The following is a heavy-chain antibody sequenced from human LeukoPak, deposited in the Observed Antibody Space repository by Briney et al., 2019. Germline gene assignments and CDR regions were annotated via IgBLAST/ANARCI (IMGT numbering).Heavy chain of an antibody. CDR2: MNPNSGNT. V-gene: IGHV1-8*03. D-gene: IGHD3-3*01. CDR3: ARGPPPYYDSWSGPTWVFDY. Sequence: ASVKVSCKASGYTFTSYDINWVRQATGQGLEWMGWMNPNSGNTGYAQKFQGRVTITRNTSISTAYMELSSLRSEDTAVYYCARGPPPYYDSWSGPTWVFDYWGQGTLVTVSS. J-gene: IGHJ4*02. CDR1: GYTFTSYD.